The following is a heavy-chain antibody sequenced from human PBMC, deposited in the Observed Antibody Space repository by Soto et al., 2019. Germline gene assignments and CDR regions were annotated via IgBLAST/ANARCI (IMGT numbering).Heavy chain of an antibody. CDR3: ARDWESTVSTWSFGAF. CDR1: GGTFSPYT. Sequence: QVQLVQSGAEVKKPGSSVKVSCKASGGTFSPYTINWVRQAPGQGLEWMGRIIPFLGVTNYAQKFQARVTITAEKSATTAYMELRGLRFEDTAVYYCARDWESTVSTWSFGAFWGRGTLVTVSS. CDR2: IIPFLGVT. V-gene: IGHV1-69*08. D-gene: IGHD3-10*01. J-gene: IGHJ4*02.